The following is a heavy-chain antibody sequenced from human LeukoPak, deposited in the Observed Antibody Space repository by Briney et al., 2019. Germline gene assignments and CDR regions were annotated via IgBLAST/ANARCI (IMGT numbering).Heavy chain of an antibody. CDR3: AKASTSYGYKDDAFDI. CDR1: GFTFGDYA. D-gene: IGHD3-16*01. Sequence: GGSLRLSCAASGFTFGDYAMNWGRQAPGKGLEWVSGIGWDSRTINYADSVGGRFTISRDNAKSSLYLQMNSLRPEDTALYYCAKASTSYGYKDDAFDIWGQGTMVTVSS. J-gene: IGHJ3*02. V-gene: IGHV3-9*01. CDR2: IGWDSRTI.